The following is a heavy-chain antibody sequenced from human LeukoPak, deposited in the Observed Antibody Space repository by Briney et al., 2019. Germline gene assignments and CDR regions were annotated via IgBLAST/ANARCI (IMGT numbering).Heavy chain of an antibody. CDR1: EFTIGPYA. D-gene: IGHD6-19*01. V-gene: IGHV3-23*01. CDR2: ISGSGSYT. Sequence: GGALRLSCAASEFTIGPYAMYWVRQGPGRGLEWVSAISGSGSYTYYADSVKGRFTISRDNSKNTVYLQMNSLRADDTAVYYCAKTGSGWYYDHWGQGTLVTVSS. CDR3: AKTGSGWYYDH. J-gene: IGHJ4*02.